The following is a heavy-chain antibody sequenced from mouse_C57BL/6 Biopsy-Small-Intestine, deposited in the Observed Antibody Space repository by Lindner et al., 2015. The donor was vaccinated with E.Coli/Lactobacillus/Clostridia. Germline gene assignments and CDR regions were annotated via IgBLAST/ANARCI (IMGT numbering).Heavy chain of an antibody. CDR3: ARTQSNWYFDV. V-gene: IGHV5-17*01. CDR2: ISSGSSTI. Sequence: VQLQESGGSLVKPGGSLKLSCAASGFTFSDYGMHWVRQAPEKGLEWVAYISSGSSTIYYADTVKGRFTISRDNAKNTLFLQMTSLRSEDTAMYYCARTQSNWYFDVWGTGTTVTVSS. J-gene: IGHJ1*03. CDR1: GFTFSDYG.